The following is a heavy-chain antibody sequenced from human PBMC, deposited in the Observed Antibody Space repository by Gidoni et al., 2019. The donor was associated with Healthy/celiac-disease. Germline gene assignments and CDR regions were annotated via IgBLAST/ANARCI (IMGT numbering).Heavy chain of an antibody. V-gene: IGHV3-15*01. Sequence: EVQLVESGGGLVKPGGSLRLSCSASGFTFSNAWMSWVRQAPGKGLEWVGRIKSKTDGGTTDYAAPVKGRFTISRDDSKNTLYLQMNSLKTEDTAVYYCTTDFRGAVAGAFDYWGQGTLVTVSS. D-gene: IGHD6-19*01. CDR2: IKSKTDGGTT. CDR1: GFTFSNAW. J-gene: IGHJ4*02. CDR3: TTDFRGAVAGAFDY.